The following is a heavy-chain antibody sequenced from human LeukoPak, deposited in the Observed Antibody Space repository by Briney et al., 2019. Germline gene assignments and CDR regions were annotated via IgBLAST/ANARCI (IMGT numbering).Heavy chain of an antibody. CDR2: INPNSDDT. Sequence: GASVKVSCKASGYTFTGHYMHWVRQAPGQGLEWMGWINPNSDDTNYAQKFQGRVTITADKSTSTAYMELSSLRSEDTAVYYCARAGTTGTTLMDYGAFDIWGQGTMVTVSS. CDR3: ARAGTTGTTLMDYGAFDI. V-gene: IGHV1-2*02. J-gene: IGHJ3*02. D-gene: IGHD1-1*01. CDR1: GYTFTGHY.